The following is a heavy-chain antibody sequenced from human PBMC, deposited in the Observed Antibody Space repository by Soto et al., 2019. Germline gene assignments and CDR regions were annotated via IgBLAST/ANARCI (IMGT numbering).Heavy chain of an antibody. CDR2: ISSGSTYT. V-gene: IGHV3-11*06. J-gene: IGHJ4*02. D-gene: IGHD5-12*01. Sequence: QVQLVESGGKLIKPGGSLRLSCAASGFNFSDYYMSWIRQAPGKGLEWLSYISSGSTYTEFADSVRGRFIISRDNAKKSVFLQMNSLRAEDTAVYYCVKESRDLAKLESWGQGTLVTVSS. CDR3: VKESRDLAKLES. CDR1: GFNFSDYY.